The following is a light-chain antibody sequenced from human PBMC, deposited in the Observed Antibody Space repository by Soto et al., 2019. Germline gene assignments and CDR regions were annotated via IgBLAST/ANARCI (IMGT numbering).Light chain of an antibody. Sequence: EILMTQSPATLSVSPGERATLSCRASQSVSNRLAWYQQKLGQAPRLLIYGASTRATGIPARFSGSGSGTECTLTISSLQSEDSTFYYCQHYKNWPYTFGQGTKLEMK. V-gene: IGKV3-15*01. CDR1: QSVSNR. J-gene: IGKJ2*01. CDR2: GAS. CDR3: QHYKNWPYT.